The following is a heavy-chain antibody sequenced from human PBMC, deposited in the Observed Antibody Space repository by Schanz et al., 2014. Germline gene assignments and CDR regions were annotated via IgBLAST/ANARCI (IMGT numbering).Heavy chain of an antibody. Sequence: QVQLQQWGAGLLKPSETLSLTCAVYGGSFSGYYWGWIRQPPGKGLEWIGYIYYTASTNYNPSLRSRVTISADTSKNQFSLKLTSVTAADSAVYFCTRGNALDVWGQGTTVTFSS. CDR2: IYYTAST. D-gene: IGHD1-1*01. CDR1: GGSFSGYY. CDR3: TRGNALDV. J-gene: IGHJ6*02. V-gene: IGHV4-34*11.